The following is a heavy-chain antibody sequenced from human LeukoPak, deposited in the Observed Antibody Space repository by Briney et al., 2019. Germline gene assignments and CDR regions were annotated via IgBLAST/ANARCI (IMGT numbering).Heavy chain of an antibody. V-gene: IGHV3-53*01. CDR2: IYSGGST. J-gene: IGHJ4*02. Sequence: PGGSLRLSRAASGFTVRSNYKSWVRQAPGKGLEWVSVIYSGGSTYYADSVKGRFTFSRDDSKNTVYLQMNSLRAEDTAIYYCAKEDRSGWWFEDWGQGTLVTVSS. D-gene: IGHD6-19*01. CDR1: GFTVRSNY. CDR3: AKEDRSGWWFED.